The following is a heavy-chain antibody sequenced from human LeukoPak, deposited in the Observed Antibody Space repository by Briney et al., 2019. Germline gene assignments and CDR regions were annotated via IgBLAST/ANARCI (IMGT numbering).Heavy chain of an antibody. J-gene: IGHJ4*02. CDR1: GFTFSSYW. V-gene: IGHV3-7*01. Sequence: GGSLRLSCAASGFTFSSYWMSWVRQAPGKGLEWVANIKQDGSEKYYVDSVKGRFTISRDNAKNSLYLQMNSLRAEDTAVYYCARDGRYGSGRFDYWGQGTLVTVSS. CDR2: IKQDGSEK. CDR3: ARDGRYGSGRFDY. D-gene: IGHD3-10*01.